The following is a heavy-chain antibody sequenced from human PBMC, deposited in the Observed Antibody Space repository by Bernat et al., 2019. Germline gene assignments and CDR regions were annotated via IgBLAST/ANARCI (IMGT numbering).Heavy chain of an antibody. CDR2: ISAYNGNT. CDR3: ARDSACGDSSDAFDI. D-gene: IGHD4-17*01. J-gene: IGHJ3*02. V-gene: IGHV1-18*01. Sequence: QVQLVQSGAEVKKPGASVKVSCKASGYAFSSYGISWVRQAPAQGLEWMGWISAYNGNTNYVQRLQGRVTMTTDTSTTTAYMELRSLRSDDTAVYYCARDSACGDSSDAFDIWGQGTMVTVSS. CDR1: GYAFSSYG.